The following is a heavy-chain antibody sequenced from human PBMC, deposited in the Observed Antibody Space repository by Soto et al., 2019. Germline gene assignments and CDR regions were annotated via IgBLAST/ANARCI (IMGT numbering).Heavy chain of an antibody. CDR3: ARTHLRSYYDYIWGSSSPNWFDP. V-gene: IGHV1-18*01. CDR1: GYTFTSYG. D-gene: IGHD3-16*01. CDR2: ISAYNGNT. Sequence: GASVKVSCKASGYTFTSYGISWVRQAPGQGLEWMGWISAYNGNTNYAQKLQGRVTMTTDTSTSTAYMGLRSLRSDDTAVYYCARTHLRSYYDYIWGSSSPNWFDPWGQGTLVTVSS. J-gene: IGHJ5*02.